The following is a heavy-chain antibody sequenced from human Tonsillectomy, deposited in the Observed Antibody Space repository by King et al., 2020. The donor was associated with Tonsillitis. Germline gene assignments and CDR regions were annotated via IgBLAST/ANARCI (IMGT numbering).Heavy chain of an antibody. Sequence: VQLVESGGVVVQPGGSLRLSCAASGFTFDDYTKHWVRQAPGKGLEWVSLISWDGHSTYYADSVKGRFTISRDSSKNSLYLQMNSLRTEDTALYYCAKDSHYYYGSGSYLDYWGQGTLVTVSS. CDR1: GFTFDDYT. CDR3: AKDSHYYYGSGSYLDY. CDR2: ISWDGHST. J-gene: IGHJ4*02. D-gene: IGHD3-10*01. V-gene: IGHV3-43*01.